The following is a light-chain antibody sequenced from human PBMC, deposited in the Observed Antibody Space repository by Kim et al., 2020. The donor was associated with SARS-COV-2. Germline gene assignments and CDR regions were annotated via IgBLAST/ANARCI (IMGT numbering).Light chain of an antibody. J-gene: IGLJ3*02. V-gene: IGLV4-69*01. CDR3: QTWGTGIWV. CDR2: LNSDGSH. CDR1: GGNSSYA. Sequence: ASVKLTGTLSGGNSSYAIAGHQQQPEKGPRYWMKLNSDGSHSKGDGIPDRFSGSSSGAERYLTISSLQSEDEADYYCQTWGTGIWVFGGGTQLTVL.